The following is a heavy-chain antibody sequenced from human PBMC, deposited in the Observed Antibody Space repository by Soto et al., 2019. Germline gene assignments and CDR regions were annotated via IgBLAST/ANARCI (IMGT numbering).Heavy chain of an antibody. D-gene: IGHD3-10*01. J-gene: IGHJ4*02. CDR2: INPTGAST. Sequence: GAPVKVSWQAPGYTFTSYYMDWVRQAPGQGLEWIGIINPTGASTSYAQKFQGRVTMTRDTSTSTVYMELSSLRSEDTAVYYCARADYYGSGNDYWGQGTLVTVSS. V-gene: IGHV1-46*03. CDR1: GYTFTSYY. CDR3: ARADYYGSGNDY.